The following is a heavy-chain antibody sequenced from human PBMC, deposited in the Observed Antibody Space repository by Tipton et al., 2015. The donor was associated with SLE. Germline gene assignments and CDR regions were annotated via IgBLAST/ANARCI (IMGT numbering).Heavy chain of an antibody. CDR2: IYTSAST. J-gene: IGHJ4*02. D-gene: IGHD1-26*01. Sequence: SLTCTVSGASISSGNYFWTWIRQPAGKEMEWIGRIYTSASTIYNPSLKSRVTVSLDTSTNQFSLKVTSVAAADTAVYYCARHATKWALLHFNYWGQGRLVTVSS. CDR1: GASISSGNYF. V-gene: IGHV4-61*02. CDR3: ARHATKWALLHFNY.